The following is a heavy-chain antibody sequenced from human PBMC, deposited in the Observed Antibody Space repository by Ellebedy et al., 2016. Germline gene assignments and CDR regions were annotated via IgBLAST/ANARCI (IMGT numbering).Heavy chain of an antibody. J-gene: IGHJ4*02. CDR3: AREGDYGDYGGHY. V-gene: IGHV1-69*04. CDR1: GGTFSSYA. D-gene: IGHD4-17*01. CDR2: IIPILGIA. Sequence: ASVKVSCKASGGTFSSYAISWVRQAPGQGLEWMGRIIPILGIANYAQKFQGRVTITRDTSASTAYMELSSLRSEDTAVYYCAREGDYGDYGGHYWGQGTLVTVSS.